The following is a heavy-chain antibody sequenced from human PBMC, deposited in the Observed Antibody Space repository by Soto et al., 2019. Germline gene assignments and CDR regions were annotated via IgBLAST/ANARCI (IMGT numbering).Heavy chain of an antibody. CDR3: ARDLSWSSSWYDFPYYYGMDV. Sequence: PGGSLRLSCAASGFTFSSYAMSWVRQAPGKGLEWVSAISGSGGSTYYADSVKGRFTISRDNSKNTLYLQMNSLRAEDTAVYYCARDLSWSSSWYDFPYYYGMDVWGQGTTVTVSS. V-gene: IGHV3-23*01. D-gene: IGHD6-13*01. J-gene: IGHJ6*02. CDR2: ISGSGGST. CDR1: GFTFSSYA.